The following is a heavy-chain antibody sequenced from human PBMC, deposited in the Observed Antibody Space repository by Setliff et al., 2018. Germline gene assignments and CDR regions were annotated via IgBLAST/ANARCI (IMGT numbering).Heavy chain of an antibody. Sequence: SETLSLTCNVYGESFDTYYWSWIRQPPGKGLEWFGEINQSGSGDYNPSFKGRVTISVDTSKKQFSLTFRYVTAADTALYYCRQAVVGRDVFDIWGQGTVVTVSS. CDR1: GESFDTYY. V-gene: IGHV4-34*01. J-gene: IGHJ3*02. D-gene: IGHD1-1*01. CDR3: RQAVVGRDVFDI. CDR2: INQSGSG.